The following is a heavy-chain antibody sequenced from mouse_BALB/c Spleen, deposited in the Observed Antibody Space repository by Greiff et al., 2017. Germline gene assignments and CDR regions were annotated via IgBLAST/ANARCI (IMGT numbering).Heavy chain of an antibody. CDR2: IYPYNGGT. V-gene: IGHV1S29*02. CDR3: ASYYYGSSYWYFDV. D-gene: IGHD1-1*01. J-gene: IGHJ1*01. CDR1: GYTFTDYN. Sequence: VQLKQSGPELVKPGASVKISCKASGYTFTDYNMHWVKQSHGKSLEWIGYIYPYNGGTGYNQKFKSKATLTVDNSSSTAYMELRSLTSEDSAVYYCASYYYGSSYWYFDVWGAGTTVTVSS.